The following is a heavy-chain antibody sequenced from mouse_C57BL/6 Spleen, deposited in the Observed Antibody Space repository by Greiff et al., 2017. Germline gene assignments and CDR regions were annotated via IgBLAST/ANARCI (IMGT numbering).Heavy chain of an antibody. Sequence: QVQLQQPGAELVRPGSSVKLSCKASGYTFTSYWMHWVKQRPIQGLEWIGNIDPSDSETHYNQKFKDKATLPVDKSSSTAYMQPSSLTSEDSAVXYCARPMVTDYAMDYWGQGTSVTVSS. CDR1: GYTFTSYW. D-gene: IGHD2-2*01. J-gene: IGHJ4*01. V-gene: IGHV1-52*01. CDR3: ARPMVTDYAMDY. CDR2: IDPSDSET.